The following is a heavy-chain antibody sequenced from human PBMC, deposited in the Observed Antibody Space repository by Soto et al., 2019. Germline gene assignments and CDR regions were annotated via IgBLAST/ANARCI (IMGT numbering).Heavy chain of an antibody. Sequence: QVQRVQSGAEVKKPGASVKVSCKASGYTFNSYAISWVRQAPGQGLEWLVWISAYNGSTNYAQKLQGSVTMTTDTSTTPPYMQLMSLRSDKTVVYFCVKSGRSAGDCGQGTLVTVSS. CDR2: ISAYNGST. J-gene: IGHJ4*02. CDR3: VKSGRSAGD. CDR1: GYTFNSYA. D-gene: IGHD3-10*01. V-gene: IGHV1-18*01.